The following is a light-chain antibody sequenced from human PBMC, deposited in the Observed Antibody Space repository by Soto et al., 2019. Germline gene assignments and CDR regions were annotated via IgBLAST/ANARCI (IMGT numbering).Light chain of an antibody. CDR1: QSVGSSY. V-gene: IGKV3-20*01. J-gene: IGKJ5*01. CDR3: QQYVSSQTT. Sequence: EIVLTQSPGTLSLSPGERAALSCGASQSVGSSYLAWYQQKPGQAPRLLIYGASSRATGIPDRFSGSGSGTDFTLTISRLEPDDFAVYYCQQYVSSQTTLGQGTRLEIK. CDR2: GAS.